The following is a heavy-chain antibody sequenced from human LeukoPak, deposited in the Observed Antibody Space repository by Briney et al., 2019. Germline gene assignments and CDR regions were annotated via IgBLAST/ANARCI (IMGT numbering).Heavy chain of an antibody. CDR2: INPNSGGT. Sequence: GASVKVSCKASGYTFTGYYMHWVRQAPGQGLEWMGWINPNSGGTNYAQKFQGRVTMTRDTSISTAYMELSRLRSDDTAVYYCARERLGTVAANDYWGQGTLVTVSS. J-gene: IGHJ4*02. CDR1: GYTFTGYY. D-gene: IGHD6-19*01. CDR3: ARERLGTVAANDY. V-gene: IGHV1-2*02.